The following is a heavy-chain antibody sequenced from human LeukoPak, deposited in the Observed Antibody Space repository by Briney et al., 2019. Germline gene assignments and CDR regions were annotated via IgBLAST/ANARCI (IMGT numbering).Heavy chain of an antibody. Sequence: GGSLRLSCAASGFTFSSYSMNWVRQAPGKGLEWVSSISSSSSYIYYADSVKGRFTISRDNAKNSLYLQMNSLRAEDTAVYYCASLRGYPWASDYWGQGTLVTVSS. J-gene: IGHJ4*02. CDR3: ASLRGYPWASDY. CDR1: GFTFSSYS. V-gene: IGHV3-21*01. D-gene: IGHD6-13*01. CDR2: ISSSSSYI.